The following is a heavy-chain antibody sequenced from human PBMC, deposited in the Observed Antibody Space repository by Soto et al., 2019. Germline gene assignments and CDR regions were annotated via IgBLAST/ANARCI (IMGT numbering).Heavy chain of an antibody. Sequence: EVQLVESGGGLIQPGGSLRLSCAVSGFTVSSNYMSWVRQAPEKGLEWVSVIYSGGSTYYADSVKGRFTISRDNSKSTLYLQMNSLRAEDTAVYYCARHITMDPLLVYWGQGTLVTVSS. CDR3: ARHITMDPLLVY. CDR1: GFTVSSNY. CDR2: IYSGGST. J-gene: IGHJ4*02. V-gene: IGHV3-53*01. D-gene: IGHD3-10*01.